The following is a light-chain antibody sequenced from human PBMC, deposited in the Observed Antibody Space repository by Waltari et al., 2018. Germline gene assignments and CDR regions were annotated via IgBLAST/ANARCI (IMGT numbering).Light chain of an antibody. V-gene: IGKV4-1*01. Sequence: DIVMTQSPDSLAVSLGERATINCKSSQSVLSSASNENYLAWYQQKGGQPPKLLIYWASTRDSRVRDRVSGSGSGTEVTLPISSLQAEDVAVYYCQQYSSSPFTFGPGTRVDIK. CDR2: WAS. CDR1: QSVLSSASNENY. J-gene: IGKJ3*01. CDR3: QQYSSSPFT.